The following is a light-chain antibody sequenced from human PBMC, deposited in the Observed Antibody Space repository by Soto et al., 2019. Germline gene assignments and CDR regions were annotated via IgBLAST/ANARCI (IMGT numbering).Light chain of an antibody. Sequence: EIVMTQSPGTLSVSPGERATLSCRAGQGVTTNFAWYQQKSGQSPRLLIYDVSIRATGVPARFSGSGSATEFTLTISSLQSEDFAVYYCQHYNNWPLTFGGGTKVDIK. CDR1: QGVTTN. CDR2: DVS. J-gene: IGKJ4*01. CDR3: QHYNNWPLT. V-gene: IGKV3-15*01.